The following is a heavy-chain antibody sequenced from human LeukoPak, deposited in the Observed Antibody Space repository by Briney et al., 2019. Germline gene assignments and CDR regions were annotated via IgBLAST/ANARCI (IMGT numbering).Heavy chain of an antibody. V-gene: IGHV5-51*01. J-gene: IGHJ3*02. CDR1: GYSFTSYW. CDR3: ARQRPGSGTYYDAFDI. D-gene: IGHD3-10*01. Sequence: GESLKISCKGSGYSFTSYWIGWVRQMPGKGLEWMGIIYPGDSETRYSPSFQGQVTISADMSINAYLQWSSLKASDTAVYYCARQRPGSGTYYDAFDIWGQGTMVTVSS. CDR2: IYPGDSET.